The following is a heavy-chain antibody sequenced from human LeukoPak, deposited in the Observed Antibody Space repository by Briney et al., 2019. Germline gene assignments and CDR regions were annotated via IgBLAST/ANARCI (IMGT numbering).Heavy chain of an antibody. V-gene: IGHV3-74*01. CDR1: GFTFSSHW. D-gene: IGHD3-16*02. CDR2: IKYDASST. J-gene: IGHJ3*02. CDR3: AREMRVIPRDAFDI. Sequence: AGGSLRLSCADSGFTFSSHWMHWVRQAPGKGLVWVSRIKYDASSTSYADSVKGRFTISRDNSKNTLYLQMNSLRAEDTAVYYCAREMRVIPRDAFDIWGQGTMVTVSS.